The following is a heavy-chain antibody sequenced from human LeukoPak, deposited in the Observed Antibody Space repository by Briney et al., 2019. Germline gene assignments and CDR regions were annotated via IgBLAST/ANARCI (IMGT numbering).Heavy chain of an antibody. CDR1: GFAFSDYW. CDR2: IKSKTDGGTT. D-gene: IGHD3-3*01. CDR3: STVWSGSY. J-gene: IGHJ4*02. Sequence: GGSLRLSCAASGFAFSDYWMGWVRQAPGKGLEWVGRIKSKTDGGTTDYAAPVKGRFTISREDSNNTLYLQMNSLKTEDTAMYYCSTVWSGSYWGQGTLVTVSS. V-gene: IGHV3-15*01.